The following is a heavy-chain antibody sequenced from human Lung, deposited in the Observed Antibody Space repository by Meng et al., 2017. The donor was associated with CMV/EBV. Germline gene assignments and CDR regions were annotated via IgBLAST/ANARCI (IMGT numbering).Heavy chain of an antibody. J-gene: IGHJ4*02. V-gene: IGHV1-18*01. Sequence: ASVKVSCKASGYTFSNYDIIWVRQASGQGLEWMGWISAYNGNTNYAQKLQGRVTMTTDTSTSTAYMELRSLRSDDTAVYYCARGIVIAVAGTGVDYWGQGTLVTVSS. D-gene: IGHD6-19*01. CDR2: ISAYNGNT. CDR1: GYTFSNYD. CDR3: ARGIVIAVAGTGVDY.